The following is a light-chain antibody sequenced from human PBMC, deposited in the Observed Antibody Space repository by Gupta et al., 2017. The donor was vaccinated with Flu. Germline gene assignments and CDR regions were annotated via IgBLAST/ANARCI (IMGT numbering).Light chain of an antibody. J-gene: IGKJ4*01. CDR3: QQAKSFPIS. Sequence: DIHMTQSPSTVSASVGDRVSITCRASQHIGSWLAWYQKKPGQAPKVLIYAASRVQRGVPSRFSGSGYGTDFTLTISSLQPEDFATYCCQQAKSFPISFGGGTKVEMK. CDR1: QHIGSW. CDR2: AAS. V-gene: IGKV1-12*01.